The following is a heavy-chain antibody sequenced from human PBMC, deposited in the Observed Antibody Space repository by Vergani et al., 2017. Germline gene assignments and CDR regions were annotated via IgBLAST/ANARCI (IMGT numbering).Heavy chain of an antibody. V-gene: IGHV1-69*01. J-gene: IGHJ6*03. Sequence: QVQLVQSGAEVKKPGSSVKVSCKASGGTFSSYAISWVRQAPGQGLEWMGGIIPIFGTANYAQEFQGRVTITADESTSTAYMELISLRSEDTAVYYCASGRPHFYYYYYMDVWGKGTTVTVSS. CDR2: IIPIFGTA. CDR1: GGTFSSYA. CDR3: ASGRPHFYYYYYMDV.